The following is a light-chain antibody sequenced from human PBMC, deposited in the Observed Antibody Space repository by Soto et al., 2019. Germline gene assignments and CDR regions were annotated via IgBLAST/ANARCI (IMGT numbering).Light chain of an antibody. CDR1: QTINSN. J-gene: IGKJ5*01. CDR3: QQYINWPPIT. V-gene: IGKV3-15*01. CDR2: GAS. Sequence: EIVMTQSPATLSVSPGERATLSCRASQTINSNLAWYQQKPGQAPRLLIYGASTRATDIPARFSGSGSGTEFTLTISSLQSEDFAVYYCQQYINWPPITFGQGTRVEIK.